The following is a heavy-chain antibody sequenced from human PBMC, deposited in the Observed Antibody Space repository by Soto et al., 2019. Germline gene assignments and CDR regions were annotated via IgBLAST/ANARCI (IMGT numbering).Heavy chain of an antibody. CDR3: ARDSVLDYCDSSGRDAFAI. Sequence: ASVKVSCKASGYTFTSYYRHWVRQAPGQGLEWMGIINPSGGSTSYAQKFQGRVTMTRDTSTSTVYMELSSLRSEDTAVYYCARDSVLDYCDSSGRDAFAIWGQGTMVLVSS. J-gene: IGHJ3*02. V-gene: IGHV1-46*01. D-gene: IGHD3-22*01. CDR1: GYTFTSYY. CDR2: INPSGGST.